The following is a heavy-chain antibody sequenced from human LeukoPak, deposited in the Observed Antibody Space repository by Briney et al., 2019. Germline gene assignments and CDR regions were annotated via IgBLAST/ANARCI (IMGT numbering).Heavy chain of an antibody. V-gene: IGHV4-59*01. D-gene: IGHD5-12*01. CDR2: ISYSGNT. CDR1: GGSISSYY. J-gene: IGHJ4*02. Sequence: SETLSLTCTVSGGSISSYYWSWIRQPPGKGLEWIGYISYSGNTNYNPSLKSRVTISVDTSKNQFSLRLTSVTAADTAVYYCARGGGYASGLAYWGQGTLVTVSS. CDR3: ARGGGYASGLAY.